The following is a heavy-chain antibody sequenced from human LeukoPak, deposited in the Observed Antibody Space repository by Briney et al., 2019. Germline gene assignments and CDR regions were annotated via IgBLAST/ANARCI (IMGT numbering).Heavy chain of an antibody. CDR3: ATGLRETLFDY. Sequence: ASVKVSCKASGGTFSSYAISWVRQAPGQGLEWMGGIIPIFGTANYAQKFQGRVTITADESTSTAYMELSSLRSEDTAVYYCATGLRETLFDYWGQGTLVTVSP. D-gene: IGHD3-16*01. J-gene: IGHJ4*02. CDR1: GGTFSSYA. CDR2: IIPIFGTA. V-gene: IGHV1-69*01.